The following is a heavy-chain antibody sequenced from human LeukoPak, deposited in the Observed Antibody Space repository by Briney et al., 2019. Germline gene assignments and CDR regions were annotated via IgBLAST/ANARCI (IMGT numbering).Heavy chain of an antibody. J-gene: IGHJ5*02. V-gene: IGHV4-61*01. Sequence: SETLSLTCTVSGGSISSSSYYWSWIRQPPGKELEWIGYVYHTGSTNYNPSLKSRVTISVDTSKSEFSLKMTSVTAADTAVYYCARGFASGWYSRYDPWGQGTLVTVSS. CDR3: ARGFASGWYSRYDP. CDR1: GGSISSSSYY. CDR2: VYHTGST. D-gene: IGHD6-19*01.